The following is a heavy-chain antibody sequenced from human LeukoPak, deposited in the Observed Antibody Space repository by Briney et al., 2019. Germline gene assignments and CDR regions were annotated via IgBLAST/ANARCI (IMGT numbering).Heavy chain of an antibody. CDR2: ISYDGSNK. CDR1: GFTFSSYA. V-gene: IGHV3-30-3*01. D-gene: IGHD3-10*01. Sequence: PGGSLRLSCAASGFTFSSYAMHWVRQAPGKGLEWVAVISYDGSNKYYADSVKGRFTISRDNSKNTLYLQMNSLRAEDTAVYYCARDQVKVGEPQPREFDYWGQGTLVTVSS. J-gene: IGHJ4*02. CDR3: ARDQVKVGEPQPREFDY.